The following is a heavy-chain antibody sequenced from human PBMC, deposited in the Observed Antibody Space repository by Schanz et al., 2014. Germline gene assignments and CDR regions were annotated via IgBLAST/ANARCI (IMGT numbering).Heavy chain of an antibody. D-gene: IGHD5-12*01. V-gene: IGHV3-21*01. J-gene: IGHJ4*02. CDR2: ISSSGSYI. CDR1: GFTFSSYS. CDR3: ASPSGYSGYGTYFDF. Sequence: VQLVESGGGVVQPGRSLRLSCAASGFTFSSYSMNWVRQAPGKGLEWVSSISSSGSYIHYADSVEGRFTISRDKSRNTLYLQMNSLRTEDTAVYYCASPSGYSGYGTYFDFWGQGTLVTVSS.